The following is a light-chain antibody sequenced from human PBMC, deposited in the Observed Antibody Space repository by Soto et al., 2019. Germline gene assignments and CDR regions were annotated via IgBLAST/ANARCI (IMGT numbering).Light chain of an antibody. V-gene: IGLV2-14*01. J-gene: IGLJ1*01. CDR3: SSYTSSSTPFL. CDR1: SSDVGGYNY. Sequence: QSALTQPASVSGSPGQSITISCTGTSSDVGGYNYVSWYQQHPGKAPKLMIYDVSNRPSGVSNRFSGSKSGNTASLTISGLQAEDKADYYCSSYTSSSTPFLFGTGTKVTVL. CDR2: DVS.